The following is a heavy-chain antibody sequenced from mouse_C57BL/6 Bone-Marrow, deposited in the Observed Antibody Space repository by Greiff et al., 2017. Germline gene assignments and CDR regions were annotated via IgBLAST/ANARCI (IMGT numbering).Heavy chain of an antibody. V-gene: IGHV1-82*01. CDR1: GYAFSSSW. CDR2: IYPGDGDT. D-gene: IGHD1-1*01. Sequence: QVQLQQSGPELVKPGASVKISCKASGYAFSSSWMNWVKQRPGKGLEWIGRIYPGDGDTNYNGKFKGKATLTADKSSSTAYMQLSSLTSEDSAVYFCALLLRPDYWGQGTTLTVSS. J-gene: IGHJ2*01. CDR3: ALLLRPDY.